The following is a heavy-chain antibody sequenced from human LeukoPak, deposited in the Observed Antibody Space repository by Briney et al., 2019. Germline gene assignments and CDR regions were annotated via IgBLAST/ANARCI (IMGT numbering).Heavy chain of an antibody. J-gene: IGHJ4*02. D-gene: IGHD3-10*01. V-gene: IGHV5-51*01. CDR2: IYPGDSDT. CDR1: GYSFTTYS. CDR3: ARLNSGSDY. Sequence: GESLKISCRGSGYSFTTYSIGWVRQMPVKGLEWMGIIYPGDSDTRYSPSFQGQVTISADKSISTAYLQWNSLKASDTAMYYCARLNSGSDYWGQGTLVTVSS.